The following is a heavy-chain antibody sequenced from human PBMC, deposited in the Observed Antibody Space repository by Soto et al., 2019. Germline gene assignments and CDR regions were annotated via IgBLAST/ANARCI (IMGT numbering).Heavy chain of an antibody. CDR2: ICTAGDT. CDR3: ARAHQRGGSSPPPAPIDY. D-gene: IGHD2-15*01. CDR1: GFTFSIYD. V-gene: IGHV3-13*01. Sequence: GGALRRPCGASGFTFSIYDLHGVRQATGKSLEWVSAICTAGDTYYPGSVKGRFTISRENAKNSLYLQMNSLRAEDTAVYYCARAHQRGGSSPPPAPIDYWGQGILVTVSS. J-gene: IGHJ4*02.